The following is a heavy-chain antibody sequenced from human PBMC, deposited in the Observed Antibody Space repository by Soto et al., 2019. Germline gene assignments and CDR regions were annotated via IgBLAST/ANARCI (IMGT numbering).Heavy chain of an antibody. Sequence: QVQLQESGPGLVKPSETLSLTCTVSGGSISSYYWSWIRQPPGKGLEWIGYIYYSGSTNYNPSLKSRVTISVDTSKNPFSLKLSSVTAADTAGYYCARDYHSGGAFDIWGQGTMVTVSS. J-gene: IGHJ3*02. CDR3: ARDYHSGGAFDI. CDR1: GGSISSYY. CDR2: IYYSGST. D-gene: IGHD6-19*01. V-gene: IGHV4-59*01.